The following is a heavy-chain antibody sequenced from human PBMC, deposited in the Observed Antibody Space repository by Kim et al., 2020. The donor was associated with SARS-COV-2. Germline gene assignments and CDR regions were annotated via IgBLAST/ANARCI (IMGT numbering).Heavy chain of an antibody. V-gene: IGHV1-18*01. D-gene: IGHD2-15*01. J-gene: IGHJ3*02. Sequence: ASVKVSCKASGYTFTSYGISWVRQAPGQGLEWMGWISAYNGNTNYAQKLQGRVTMTTDTSTSTAYMELRSLRSDDTAVYYCARVTPIVVVVAPPDAFDIWGQGTMVTVSS. CDR2: ISAYNGNT. CDR1: GYTFTSYG. CDR3: ARVTPIVVVVAPPDAFDI.